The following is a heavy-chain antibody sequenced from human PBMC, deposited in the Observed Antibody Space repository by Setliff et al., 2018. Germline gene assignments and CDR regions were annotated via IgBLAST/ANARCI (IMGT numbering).Heavy chain of an antibody. Sequence: ASVKVSCKASGYTFSNYGISWVRQAPGQGLEWMGWISAYNGYIIYAQKLQGRVTMTTDTSTSTAYMEVRSLRSDDTAVYYCARAPGTVVVPASRSAFDIGGQGTMVTVS. J-gene: IGHJ3*02. CDR1: GYTFSNYG. CDR2: ISAYNGYI. CDR3: ARAPGTVVVPASRSAFDI. V-gene: IGHV1-18*01. D-gene: IGHD2-2*01.